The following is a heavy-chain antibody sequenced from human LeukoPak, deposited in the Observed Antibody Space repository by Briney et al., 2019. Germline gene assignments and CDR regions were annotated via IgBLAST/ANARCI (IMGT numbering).Heavy chain of an antibody. D-gene: IGHD3-10*01. Sequence: GGSLRLSCAASGFTFSSYEMHWVRQAPGKGLEWVSYISSSGSTIYCADSVKGRFTISRDNAKNSLYLQMNSLRAEDTAVYYCARDGSGSYMGGLDYWGQGTLVTVSS. CDR2: ISSSGSTI. CDR1: GFTFSSYE. V-gene: IGHV3-48*03. J-gene: IGHJ4*02. CDR3: ARDGSGSYMGGLDY.